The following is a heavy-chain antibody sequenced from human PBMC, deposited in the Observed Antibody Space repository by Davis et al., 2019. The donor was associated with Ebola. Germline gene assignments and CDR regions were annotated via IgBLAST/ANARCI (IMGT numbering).Heavy chain of an antibody. J-gene: IGHJ4*02. CDR3: ARAGMGAFDL. CDR1: GFTFTTYS. V-gene: IGHV3-21*01. Sequence: GESLKISCAGSGFTFTTYSFKRVRQAPGKGLEWISSISSSSGHIYYADSVKGRFTVSRDNAQNSMFLQMNSLGAEDTGIYFCARAGMGAFDLWGQGTLVTVAS. CDR2: ISSSSGHI. D-gene: IGHD1-26*01.